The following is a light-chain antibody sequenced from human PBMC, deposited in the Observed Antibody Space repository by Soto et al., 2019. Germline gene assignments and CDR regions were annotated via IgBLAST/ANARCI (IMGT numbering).Light chain of an antibody. J-gene: IGKJ1*01. Sequence: DIQMTQSPSTLSASVGDRVTITCRASQSISAWLAWYQQKPGKAPKLLIYDASNLESGVPSRFSGSGSGTEFTLTISNLQPDDFATYYCQQYENYWTFGQGTKVGIK. CDR1: QSISAW. CDR3: QQYENYWT. V-gene: IGKV1-5*01. CDR2: DAS.